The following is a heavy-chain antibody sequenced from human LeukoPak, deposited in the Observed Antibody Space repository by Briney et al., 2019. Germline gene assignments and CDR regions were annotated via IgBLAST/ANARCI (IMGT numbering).Heavy chain of an antibody. Sequence: SETLSLTCTVSGASISAFHWTWFRQPAGKGLEWIGLIYSSGSTLFNPPLKSRVAMSVDLTKNQLSLKLTSVTAADTAMYYCARKDGDYWGRGTLVTVSS. J-gene: IGHJ4*02. CDR2: IYSSGST. CDR3: ARKDGDY. D-gene: IGHD6-6*01. CDR1: GASISAFH. V-gene: IGHV4-4*07.